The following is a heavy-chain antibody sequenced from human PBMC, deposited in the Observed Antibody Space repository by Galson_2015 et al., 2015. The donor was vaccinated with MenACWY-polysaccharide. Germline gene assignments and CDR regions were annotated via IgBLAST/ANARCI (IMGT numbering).Heavy chain of an antibody. Sequence: VISYDGSNKYYADSVKGRFTISRDNSKNTLYLQMNSLRAEDTAVYYCAKDLSADYYDSSIGYWGQGTLVTVSS. J-gene: IGHJ4*02. CDR3: AKDLSADYYDSSIGY. CDR2: ISYDGSNK. D-gene: IGHD3-22*01. V-gene: IGHV3-30*18.